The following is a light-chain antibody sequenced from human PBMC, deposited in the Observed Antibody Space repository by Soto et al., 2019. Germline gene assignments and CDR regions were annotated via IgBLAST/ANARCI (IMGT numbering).Light chain of an antibody. J-gene: IGKJ2*01. CDR3: QQSYSTPPYT. Sequence: DIQMTQSPSSLSSSVGERVTITCRASQSISSYLNWYQQKPGKAPKLLIYSASSLQSGVPSRLSGSGSGTDVTLTISSMQHADFATYYCQQSYSTPPYTFGQGTKLEIK. V-gene: IGKV1-39*01. CDR2: SAS. CDR1: QSISSY.